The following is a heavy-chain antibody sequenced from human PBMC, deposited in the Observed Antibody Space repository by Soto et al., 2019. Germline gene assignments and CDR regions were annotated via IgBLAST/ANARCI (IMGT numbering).Heavy chain of an antibody. CDR1: GFTFSSYS. J-gene: IGHJ4*02. CDR3: AREPYDSSGYYDPFDY. CDR2: ISSSSTI. Sequence: GGSLRLSCAASGFTFSSYSMNWVRQAPGKGLEWVSYISSSSTIYYADSVKGRFTISRDNAKNSLYLQMNSLRDEDTAVYYCAREPYDSSGYYDPFDYWGQGTLVTVSS. D-gene: IGHD3-22*01. V-gene: IGHV3-48*02.